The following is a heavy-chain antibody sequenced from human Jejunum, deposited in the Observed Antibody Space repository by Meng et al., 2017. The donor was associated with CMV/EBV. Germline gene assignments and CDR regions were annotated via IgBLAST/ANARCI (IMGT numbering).Heavy chain of an antibody. D-gene: IGHD2-15*01. J-gene: IGHJ5*02. CDR2: IDRSGGI. CDR3: VGPEGDIGGFDP. Sequence: QVQLTIWGGGPLMPSETLSLTCVVRGVFLRPHAWSWIRQPPGKGLEWLGEIDRSGGINYNPSLKSRITVSIDTSRNLLSLKLDSVTAADTAVYYCVGPEGDIGGFDPWGQGTLVTVSS. V-gene: IGHV4-34*02. CDR1: GVFLRPHA.